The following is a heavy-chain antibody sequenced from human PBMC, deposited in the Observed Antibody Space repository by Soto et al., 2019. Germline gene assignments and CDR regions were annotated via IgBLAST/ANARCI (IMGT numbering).Heavy chain of an antibody. CDR3: ARDQGIPYCGGACYSDWYFDL. Sequence: QVQLVQSGAEVKEPGASVKVSCRASGYTFTNYAIHWVRQAPGQRLEWMGWLNPGNGNTKYPQKFQGRVTITRDTSASTADMFLSSLRSEDTAVYYCARDQGIPYCGGACYSDWYFDLWGRGTLVTVSS. V-gene: IGHV1-3*01. CDR2: LNPGNGNT. D-gene: IGHD2-21*01. CDR1: GYTFTNYA. J-gene: IGHJ2*01.